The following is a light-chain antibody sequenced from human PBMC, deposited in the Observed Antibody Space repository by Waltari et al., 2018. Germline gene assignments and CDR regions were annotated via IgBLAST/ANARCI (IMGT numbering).Light chain of an antibody. J-gene: IGKJ1*01. CDR1: QSVSSNS. V-gene: IGKV3-20*01. Sequence: EIVLTQSPGTLSLSPGERATLSHRASQSVSSNSLAWYQQKPGQAPRLLIHGAPSRATGIPDRFSGSGSGPDFNLTISRLEAEDFAVFCCHQYGRSPGTFGQGTKVEIK. CDR3: HQYGRSPGT. CDR2: GAP.